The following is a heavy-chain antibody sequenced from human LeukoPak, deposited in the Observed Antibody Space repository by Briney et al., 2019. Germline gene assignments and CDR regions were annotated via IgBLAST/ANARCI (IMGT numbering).Heavy chain of an antibody. Sequence: GGSLRLSCAASGLTFSSHWMIWVRQSPGKGLECVANIKPDGSEKYFVDSVKGRFTVSRDNAKNSLYPQINSLRVEDTAVYYCARYLGSTSNPPFDYWGQGTLVTVSS. V-gene: IGHV3-7*01. CDR3: ARYLGSTSNPPFDY. CDR2: IKPDGSEK. J-gene: IGHJ4*02. CDR1: GLTFSSHW. D-gene: IGHD6-13*01.